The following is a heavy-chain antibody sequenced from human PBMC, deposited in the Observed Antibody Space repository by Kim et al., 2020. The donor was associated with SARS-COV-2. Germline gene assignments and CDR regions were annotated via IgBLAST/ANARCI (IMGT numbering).Heavy chain of an antibody. CDR3: ARGSLGYCSSTSCYSYYY. CDR2: INHSGST. J-gene: IGHJ6*01. Sequence: SETLSLTCAVYGGSFSGYYWSWIRQPPGKGLEWIGEINHSGSTNYNPSLKSRVTISVDTSKNQFSLKLSSVTAADTAVYYCARGSLGYCSSTSCYSYYY. D-gene: IGHD2-2*02. CDR1: GGSFSGYY. V-gene: IGHV4-34*01.